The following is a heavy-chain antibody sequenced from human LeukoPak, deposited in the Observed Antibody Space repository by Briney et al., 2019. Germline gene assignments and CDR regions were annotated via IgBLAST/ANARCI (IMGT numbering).Heavy chain of an antibody. CDR1: GFTFSSYG. CDR2: ISYDGSNK. V-gene: IGHV3-30*18. CDR3: AKDHRAGWSSDAFDI. J-gene: IGHJ3*02. D-gene: IGHD3-10*01. Sequence: GRSLRLSCAASGFTFSSYGMHWVRQAPGKGLEWVAVISYDGSNKYYADSVKGRFTISRDNSKNTLYLQMNSLRAEDTAVYYCAKDHRAGWSSDAFDIWGQGTMVTVSS.